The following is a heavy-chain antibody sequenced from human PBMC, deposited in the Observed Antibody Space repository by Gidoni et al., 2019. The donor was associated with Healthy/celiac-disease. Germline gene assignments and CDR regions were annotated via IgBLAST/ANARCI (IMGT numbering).Heavy chain of an antibody. Sequence: QLQLQESGPGLVKPSETLSLTCTVSGGSISSSSYYWGWIRQPPGKGLEWIGSIYYSGSTYYNPSLKSRVTISVDTSKNQFSLKLSSVTAADTAVYYCASQVYSSSPGDFDYWGQGTLVTVSS. CDR3: ASQVYSSSPGDFDY. CDR2: IYYSGST. D-gene: IGHD6-6*01. J-gene: IGHJ4*02. V-gene: IGHV4-39*01. CDR1: GGSISSSSYY.